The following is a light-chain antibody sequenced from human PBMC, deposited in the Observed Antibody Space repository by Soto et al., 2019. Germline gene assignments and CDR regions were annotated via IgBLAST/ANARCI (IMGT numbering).Light chain of an antibody. CDR2: GNN. V-gene: IGLV1-40*01. J-gene: IGLJ1*01. CDR3: QSYDSRLSGYG. CDR1: SSNLGAPYD. Sequence: QSALTQPPSVSGAPGQTVIISCSGSSSNLGAPYDVNWFRQLPGTVPRLLIYGNNNRPSGVPDRFSGSKSGTSASLAITGLQAEDEADYYCQSYDSRLSGYGFGTGTKVTV.